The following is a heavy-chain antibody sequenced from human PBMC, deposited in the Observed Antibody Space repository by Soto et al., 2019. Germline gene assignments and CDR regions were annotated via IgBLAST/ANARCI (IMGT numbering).Heavy chain of an antibody. CDR3: ARVARRSRAVDV. CDR1: GGSISSGGYY. D-gene: IGHD6-25*01. J-gene: IGHJ6*02. Sequence: QVQLQESGPGLVKPSQTLSLTCTVSGGSISSGGYYWSWIRQHPGKGLEWIGYIYYSGSTYYNPSLKSRVTISVDTSKNQFALKRSSVTAADTAVYYSARVARRSRAVDVWRQGTTVTVSS. CDR2: IYYSGST. V-gene: IGHV4-31*03.